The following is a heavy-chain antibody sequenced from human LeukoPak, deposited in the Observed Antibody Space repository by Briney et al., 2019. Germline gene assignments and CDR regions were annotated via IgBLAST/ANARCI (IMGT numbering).Heavy chain of an antibody. J-gene: IGHJ4*02. CDR1: GDSICYFY. Sequence: SETLSLTCTVPGDSICYFYWSWLGQAAAKGLHWIGRISGSRSTDYNASLKSRVTMSVDASKNQLSLMVISVTAADTAVYYCARGVIATGGSDFVYWGQGTLVTVSS. CDR3: ARGVIATGGSDFVY. V-gene: IGHV4-4*07. D-gene: IGHD6-13*01. CDR2: ISGSRST.